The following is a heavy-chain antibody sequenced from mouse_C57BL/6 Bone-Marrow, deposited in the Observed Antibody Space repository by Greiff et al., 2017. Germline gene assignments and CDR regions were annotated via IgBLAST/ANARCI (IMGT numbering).Heavy chain of an antibody. J-gene: IGHJ1*03. CDR3: ARRGYGRSYDWCFDV. V-gene: IGHV1-9*01. D-gene: IGHD1-1*01. Sequence: VQLQQSGAELMKPGASVKLSCKATGYTFTGYWIEWVKQRPGHGLEWIGEILPGSGSTNYNEQFKGQATFTADTSSTTASMQLRSLTTEASAIYYCARRGYGRSYDWCFDVWGTGTTVTVSS. CDR1: GYTFTGYW. CDR2: ILPGSGST.